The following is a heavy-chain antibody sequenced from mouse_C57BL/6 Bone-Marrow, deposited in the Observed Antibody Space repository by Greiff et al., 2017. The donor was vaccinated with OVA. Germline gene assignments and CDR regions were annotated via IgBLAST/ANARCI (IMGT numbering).Heavy chain of an antibody. CDR3: ARYSNWRCAY. V-gene: IGHV1-26*01. Sequence: EVQLQQSGPELVKPGASVKISCKASGYTFTDYYMNWVKQSHGKSLEWIGDINPNNGGTSYNQKFKGKATLTVDKSSSTAYMELRSLTSEDSAVYYCARYSNWRCAYWGQGTLVTVSA. CDR1: GYTFTDYY. D-gene: IGHD2-5*01. CDR2: INPNNGGT. J-gene: IGHJ3*01.